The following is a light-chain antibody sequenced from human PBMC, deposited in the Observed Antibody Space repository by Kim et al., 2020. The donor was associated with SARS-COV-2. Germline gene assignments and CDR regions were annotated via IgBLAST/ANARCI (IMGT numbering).Light chain of an antibody. Sequence: GDRVTITCRASQEIRNDLGWYQQNPGRAPKRLIYGASTLQSGVPSRFSGSGSGTEFTLTISSLQPEDFATYFCLQYNTYPITFGQGTRLEIK. CDR3: LQYNTYPIT. CDR2: GAS. V-gene: IGKV1-17*01. J-gene: IGKJ5*01. CDR1: QEIRND.